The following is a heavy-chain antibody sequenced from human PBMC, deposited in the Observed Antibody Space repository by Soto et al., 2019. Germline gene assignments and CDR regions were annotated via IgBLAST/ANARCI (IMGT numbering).Heavy chain of an antibody. V-gene: IGHV3-23*01. J-gene: IGHJ3*01. CDR1: GLSFDNYA. CDR3: GKDPNGDYFGTFDF. D-gene: IGHD4-17*01. Sequence: EVQFLESGGGVVRPGGSLSLSWVASGLSFDNYAMTWVRQSPGKGLEWLACITGNGAVTSYTDSVRGRFTISRDNSKNTLYLQMDSLRADDTAVYYCGKDPNGDYFGTFDFWGQGTTVTVSS. CDR2: ITGNGAVT.